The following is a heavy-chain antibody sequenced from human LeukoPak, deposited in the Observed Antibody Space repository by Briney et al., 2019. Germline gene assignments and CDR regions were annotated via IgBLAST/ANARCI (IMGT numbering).Heavy chain of an antibody. Sequence: GGSLRLSCAASGFTFSSYGMHWVRQAPGKGLEWVAFIRYDGSNKYYADSVKGRFTISRDNSNNTLYLQMNSLRAEDTAVYYCAKPYDYGDYRLDYWGQGTLVTVSS. D-gene: IGHD4-17*01. CDR3: AKPYDYGDYRLDY. CDR1: GFTFSSYG. J-gene: IGHJ4*02. CDR2: IRYDGSNK. V-gene: IGHV3-30*02.